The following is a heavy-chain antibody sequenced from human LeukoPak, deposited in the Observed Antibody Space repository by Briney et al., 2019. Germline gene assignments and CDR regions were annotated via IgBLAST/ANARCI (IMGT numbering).Heavy chain of an antibody. CDR3: STLTSRGLSDS. Sequence: GGSLRLSCAASGFTFSSYAMNWVRQAPGKGLEWVGRIKSKADGETIDYAAPVKGRFTFSRDDSKNMLYLQMNSLKSEDTAVYYCSTLTSRGLSDSWGQGTLVTVSS. J-gene: IGHJ4*02. V-gene: IGHV3-15*07. CDR1: GFTFSSYA. CDR2: IKSKADGETI. D-gene: IGHD1-20*01.